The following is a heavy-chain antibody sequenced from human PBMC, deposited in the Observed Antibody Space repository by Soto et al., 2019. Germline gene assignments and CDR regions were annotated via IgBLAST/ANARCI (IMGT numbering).Heavy chain of an antibody. D-gene: IGHD3-9*01. CDR2: MAYDGSEK. CDR3: AKGQGDILTGYYIHTSWSWVTATCYGMDV. V-gene: IGHV3-30-3*01. Sequence: SLRLSCAASGFSFSTFAMHWVRQAPGKGLDWVATMAYDGSEKYYADSVKGRFTISRDISTNTLYLQMNSLRAEDTAVYYCAKGQGDILTGYYIHTSWSWVTATCYGMDVWGKGTTVTVSS. CDR1: GFSFSTFA. J-gene: IGHJ6*04.